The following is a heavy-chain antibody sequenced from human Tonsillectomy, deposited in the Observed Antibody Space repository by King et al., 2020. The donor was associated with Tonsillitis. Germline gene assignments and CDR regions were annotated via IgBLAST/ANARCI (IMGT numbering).Heavy chain of an antibody. J-gene: IGHJ4*02. CDR1: GFSVSSNY. CDR2: IYSGGSP. V-gene: IGHV3-66*01. CDR3: ARSVVAFYYFDY. Sequence: VQLVESGGGLVQSGGSLRLSCAASGFSVSSNYMSWVRPAPGKGLEWVSVIYSGGSPYYADSVKGRFTISRDNSKNTLYLQMNSLGGEDTAVYYCARSVVAFYYFDYWGQGTLVTVSS. D-gene: IGHD2-15*01.